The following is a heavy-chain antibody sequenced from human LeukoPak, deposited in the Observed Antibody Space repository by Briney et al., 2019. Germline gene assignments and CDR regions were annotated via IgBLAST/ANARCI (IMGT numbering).Heavy chain of an antibody. J-gene: IGHJ4*02. CDR1: GFTFSSYA. CDR3: AKDGSHGSGSSH. V-gene: IGHV3-23*01. D-gene: IGHD3-10*01. Sequence: GGSLRLSCAASGFTFSSYAMSWVRQAPGKGLEWVSVISGSGGSTYSADYLKARFTISRDNSKNTLYLQMNSLRAEDMAVYYCAKDGSHGSGSSHWGQGTLVTVSS. CDR2: ISGSGGST.